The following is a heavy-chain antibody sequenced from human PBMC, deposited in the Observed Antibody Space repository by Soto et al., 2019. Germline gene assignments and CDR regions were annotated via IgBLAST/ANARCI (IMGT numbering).Heavy chain of an antibody. V-gene: IGHV1-69*06. CDR2: IIPIFGTA. J-gene: IGHJ4*02. Sequence: GASVKVSCKASGGTFSSYAISWVRQAPGQGLEWMGGIIPIFGTANYAQKFQGRVTITADKSTSTAYMELSSLRSEDTAVYYCARETPGRGGYYTASFFDYWGQGTLVTVSS. D-gene: IGHD3-3*01. CDR3: ARETPGRGGYYTASFFDY. CDR1: GGTFSSYA.